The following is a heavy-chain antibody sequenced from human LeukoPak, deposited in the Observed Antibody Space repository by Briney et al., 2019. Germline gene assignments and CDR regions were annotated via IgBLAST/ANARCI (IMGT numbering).Heavy chain of an antibody. Sequence: PGGSLRLSCVASGFTFNTCAMNWVRQAPGKGLEWVTYISSSSSTIYYADSVKGRFTISRDNSKNTLYLQMNSLRAEDTAVYYCAKAPPYKKYFDYWGQGTLVTVSS. CDR1: GFTFNTCA. J-gene: IGHJ4*02. CDR2: ISSSSSTI. D-gene: IGHD1-1*01. V-gene: IGHV3-48*01. CDR3: AKAPPYKKYFDY.